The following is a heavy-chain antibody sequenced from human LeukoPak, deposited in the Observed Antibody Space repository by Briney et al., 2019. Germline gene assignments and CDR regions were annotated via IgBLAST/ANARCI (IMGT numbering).Heavy chain of an antibody. CDR1: DGSISSSSHY. Sequence: SETLSLTCTVSDGSISSSSHYWGWIRQPPGKGLEWIGIIYYSGSTYYSPSLKSRVTISVDTSKNQFSLKLSSVTAADTAVYYCARLVAATGSDAFDIWGQGTMVTVSS. CDR2: IYYSGST. V-gene: IGHV4-39*01. D-gene: IGHD2-15*01. CDR3: ARLVAATGSDAFDI. J-gene: IGHJ3*02.